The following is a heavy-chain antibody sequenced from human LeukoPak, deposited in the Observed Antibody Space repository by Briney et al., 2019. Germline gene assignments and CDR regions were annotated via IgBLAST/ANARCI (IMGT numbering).Heavy chain of an antibody. Sequence: SETLSLTCTVSGGSISSSSYYWGWIRQPPGKGLEWIGSIYYSGSAYYNPSLKSRVTISVDTSKNQFSLKLSSETAADTAVYYCAKNFWSDRYYYYYMDVWGKGTTVTVSS. CDR1: GGSISSSSYY. D-gene: IGHD3-3*01. CDR2: IYYSGSA. J-gene: IGHJ6*03. V-gene: IGHV4-39*07. CDR3: AKNFWSDRYYYYYMDV.